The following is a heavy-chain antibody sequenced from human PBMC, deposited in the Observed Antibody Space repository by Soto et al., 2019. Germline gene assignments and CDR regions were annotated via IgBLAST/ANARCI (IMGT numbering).Heavy chain of an antibody. CDR2: ISSSGDAI. Sequence: EVQLVESGGDLVQPGGSLRLSCAASGFIFSDYTMTWVRQAPGRGLEFVSHISSSGDAIFYAESVKGRFTVSRDNAKNSLYLQMNSLGDDDTAVYFGAREHGGRTFSVRLDYFSGVDVWGPGTAVTVSS. CDR1: GFIFSDYT. J-gene: IGHJ6*02. V-gene: IGHV3-48*02. D-gene: IGHD3-16*01. CDR3: AREHGGRTFSVRLDYFSGVDV.